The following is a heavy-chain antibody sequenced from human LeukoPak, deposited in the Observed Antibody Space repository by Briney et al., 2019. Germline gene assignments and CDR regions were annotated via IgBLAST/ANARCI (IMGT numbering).Heavy chain of an antibody. J-gene: IGHJ4*02. CDR2: IYYSGST. Sequence: SETLSLTCTVSGGSISSYYWSWIRQPPGKGLEWIGYIYYSGSTNYNPSLKSRVTISVDTSKNQFSLKLSSVTAADTAVYYCARDPGSSWYRFDYWGQGTLVTASS. V-gene: IGHV4-59*01. CDR1: GGSISSYY. D-gene: IGHD6-13*01. CDR3: ARDPGSSWYRFDY.